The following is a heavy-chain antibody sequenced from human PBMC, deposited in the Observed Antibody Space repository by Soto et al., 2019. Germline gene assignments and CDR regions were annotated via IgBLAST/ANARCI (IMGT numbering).Heavy chain of an antibody. V-gene: IGHV6-1*01. CDR3: AIDLGRTYGMDV. CDR1: GDSVSSNTA. CDR2: TDYRSKWYN. Sequence: QVPLQQSGPGLVKPSQPLSLTCSISGDSVSSNTAWNWIRQSPSRGLEWLGSTDYRSKWYNDYAVSIKSRISINPDTSKNHFSLHLSSVTPHDTAVYYCAIDLGRTYGMDVWGHGTTVIVSS. D-gene: IGHD7-27*01. J-gene: IGHJ6*02.